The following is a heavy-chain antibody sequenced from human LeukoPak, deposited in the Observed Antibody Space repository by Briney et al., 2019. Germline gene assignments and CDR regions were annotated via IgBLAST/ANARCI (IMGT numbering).Heavy chain of an antibody. CDR1: GFTISTYG. Sequence: GGSLRLSCAASGFTISTYGMSWVRQAPGKGLEWVSSISGGTTYYADSAKGRFTISRDNSKNTVSLQMNSLRAEDTAVYYCAKSVYHSGNYWGQGTLVTVSS. D-gene: IGHD3-10*01. CDR2: ISGGTT. V-gene: IGHV3-23*01. J-gene: IGHJ4*02. CDR3: AKSVYHSGNY.